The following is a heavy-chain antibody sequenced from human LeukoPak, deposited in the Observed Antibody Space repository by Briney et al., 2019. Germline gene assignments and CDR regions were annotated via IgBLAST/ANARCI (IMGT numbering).Heavy chain of an antibody. Sequence: SETLSLTCTVSGGSITSRDHYSGWIHQPPGKRLQWFGSIYFSGSTDYNSSLKSRVTISVDTSRNQFSLKLRSVTAADTAVYYCARQVSGLSLYYFDYWGQGTLITVSS. CDR3: ARQVSGLSLYYFDY. V-gene: IGHV4-39*01. D-gene: IGHD6-19*01. CDR2: IYFSGST. J-gene: IGHJ4*02. CDR1: GGSITSRDHY.